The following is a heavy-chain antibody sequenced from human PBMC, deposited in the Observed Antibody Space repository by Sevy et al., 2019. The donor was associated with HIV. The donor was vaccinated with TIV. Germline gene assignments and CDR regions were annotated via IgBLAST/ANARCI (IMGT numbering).Heavy chain of an antibody. J-gene: IGHJ4*02. CDR1: GYTFTTHF. D-gene: IGHD5-18*01. CDR2: INPSRDST. Sequence: ASVKVSCKASGYTFTTHFIHWLRQAPGQAPGQGLEWMGLINPSRDSTTYARNFQGRISMTRDTSTGTFYMELWSLTSEDTAMYFCARGGRLLWLTSLDYWGQGTPVTVSS. CDR3: ARGGRLLWLTSLDY. V-gene: IGHV1-46*01.